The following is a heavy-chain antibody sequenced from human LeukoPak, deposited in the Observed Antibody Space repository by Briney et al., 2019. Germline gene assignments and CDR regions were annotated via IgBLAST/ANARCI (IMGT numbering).Heavy chain of an antibody. D-gene: IGHD1-26*01. CDR1: GYTFIGYF. CDR3: ARERVGATDGVDY. Sequence: ASVKVSCKASGYTFIGYFMHWVRQAPGKGLECMGRINPNSGGTNYVQKLQGRVTKTRDTSISTAYMELSRLISDDTAVYYCARERVGATDGVDYWGQGTLVTVSS. J-gene: IGHJ4*02. CDR2: INPNSGGT. V-gene: IGHV1-2*06.